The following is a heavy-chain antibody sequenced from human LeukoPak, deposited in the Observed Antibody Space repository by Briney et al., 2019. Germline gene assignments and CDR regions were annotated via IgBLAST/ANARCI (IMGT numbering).Heavy chain of an antibody. CDR1: DYSISSGYY. CDR3: ARGTLGYGSGNWFDP. Sequence: SETLSLTCAVFDYSISSGYYWGWIRQSPGKGLEWIGSIYHSGSTYDNPSLKSRVTISVDTSKNQLSLKLSSVTAADTAVYYCARGTLGYGSGNWFDPWGQGTLVTVSS. D-gene: IGHD3-10*01. CDR2: IYHSGST. J-gene: IGHJ5*02. V-gene: IGHV4-38-2*01.